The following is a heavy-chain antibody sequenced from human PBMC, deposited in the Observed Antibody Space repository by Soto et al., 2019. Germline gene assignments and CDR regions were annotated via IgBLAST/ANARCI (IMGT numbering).Heavy chain of an antibody. Sequence: NPSETLSLTCAVSGGSISSSNWWSWVRQPPGKGLEWIGEIYHSGSTNYNPSLKSRVTISVDKSKNQFSLKLSSVTAADTAVYYCARDKKKGSGFDYWGQGTLVTVSS. D-gene: IGHD3-10*01. CDR1: GGSISSSNW. CDR2: IYHSGST. J-gene: IGHJ4*02. V-gene: IGHV4-4*02. CDR3: ARDKKKGSGFDY.